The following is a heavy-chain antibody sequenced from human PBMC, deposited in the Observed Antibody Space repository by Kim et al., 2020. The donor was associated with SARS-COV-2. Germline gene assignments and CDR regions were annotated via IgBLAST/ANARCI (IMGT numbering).Heavy chain of an antibody. Sequence: GGSLRLSCTASGFAFSSYAVNWVRQAPGKGLEWVAAISGSGETPYLAGSVKGRFTIYKDNSKNTLYLQMNSLRVEDTAVYYCAKDRFGGGKWIDAWGQGTLVTVSS. D-gene: IGHD3-16*01. CDR3: AKDRFGGGKWIDA. CDR1: GFAFSSYA. V-gene: IGHV3-23*01. J-gene: IGHJ5*02. CDR2: ISGSGETP.